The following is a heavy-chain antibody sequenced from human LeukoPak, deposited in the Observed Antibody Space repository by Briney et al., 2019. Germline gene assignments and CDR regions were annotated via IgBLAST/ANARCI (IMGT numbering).Heavy chain of an antibody. CDR1: GYTFTSYY. Sequence: ASVKVSCKASGYTFTSYYMHWVRQAPGQGLEWMGIINPSGGSTSYAQKFQGRVTMTRDTSTSTVYMEPSSLRSEDTAVYYCATYCSGGSCYPGAWDYWGQGTLVTVSS. CDR2: INPSGGST. CDR3: ATYCSGGSCYPGAWDY. J-gene: IGHJ4*02. V-gene: IGHV1-46*01. D-gene: IGHD2-15*01.